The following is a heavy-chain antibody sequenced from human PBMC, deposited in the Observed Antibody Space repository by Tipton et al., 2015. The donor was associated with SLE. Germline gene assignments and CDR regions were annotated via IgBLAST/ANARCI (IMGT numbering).Heavy chain of an antibody. CDR1: GGSISSGSYY. D-gene: IGHD3-3*01. V-gene: IGHV4-61*02. CDR3: ARVLGVVKSYYMDV. Sequence: TLSLTCTVSGGSISSGSYYWSWIRQPAGKGLEWIGRIYTSGSTNYNPSLKSRVTISVDTSKNQFSLKLSSVTAADTAVYYCARVLGVVKSYYMDVWGKGTTVIVSS. CDR2: IYTSGST. J-gene: IGHJ6*03.